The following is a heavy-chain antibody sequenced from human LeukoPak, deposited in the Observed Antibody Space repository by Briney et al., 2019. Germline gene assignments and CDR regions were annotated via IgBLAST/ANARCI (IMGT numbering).Heavy chain of an antibody. CDR1: GYTFTGYY. CDR3: ARERADYYGSGSYTFDP. CDR2: INPNSGGT. D-gene: IGHD3-10*01. V-gene: IGHV1-2*06. J-gene: IGHJ5*02. Sequence: GASVKVSCKASGYTFTGYYMHWVRQAPGQGLEWMGRINPNSGGTNYAQKFQGRVTMTRDTSISTAYMELSRLRSDDTAVYYCARERADYYGSGSYTFDPWGQGTLVTVSS.